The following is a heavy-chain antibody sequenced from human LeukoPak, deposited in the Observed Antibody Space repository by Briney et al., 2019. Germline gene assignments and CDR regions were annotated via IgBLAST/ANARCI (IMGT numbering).Heavy chain of an antibody. CDR1: GDSVSSNSAA. CDR2: TYYRSKWYN. Sequence: SQTLSLTCAISGDSVSSNSAAWNWIRQSPSRGLEWLGRTYYRSKWYNDDAVPVKGRITINPDTSKNQVSLQLNSVTPEDTAVYYCARLRGYSYGPGAFDIWGQGTMVTVSS. D-gene: IGHD5-18*01. J-gene: IGHJ3*02. V-gene: IGHV6-1*01. CDR3: ARLRGYSYGPGAFDI.